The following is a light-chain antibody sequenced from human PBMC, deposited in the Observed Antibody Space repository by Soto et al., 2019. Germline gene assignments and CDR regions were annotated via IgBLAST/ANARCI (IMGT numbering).Light chain of an antibody. J-gene: IGLJ1*01. CDR2: EVS. CDR3: SSYTSSSTLEV. Sequence: QSVLTQPASVSGSPGQSITISCTGTSSDVGGYNYVSWYQQHPGKAPKLMIYEVSNRPSGVSNRFSGSKSGNTASLTISGLRAEDEADYYCSSYTSSSTLEVFGTGTQLTVL. CDR1: SSDVGGYNY. V-gene: IGLV2-14*01.